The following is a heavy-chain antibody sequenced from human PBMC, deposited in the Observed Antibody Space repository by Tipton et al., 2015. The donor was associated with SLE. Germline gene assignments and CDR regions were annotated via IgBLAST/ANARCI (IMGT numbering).Heavy chain of an antibody. CDR1: GGSISSSSYY. V-gene: IGHV4-39*07. D-gene: IGHD5-24*01. J-gene: IGHJ4*02. CDR2: IYYSGST. CDR3: ASPMAGY. Sequence: TLSLTCTVPGGSISSSSYYWGWIRQPPGKGLEWIGSIYYSGSTYYNPSLKSRVTISVDTSKNQFSLKLSSVTAADTAVYYCASPMAGYWGQGTLVTVSS.